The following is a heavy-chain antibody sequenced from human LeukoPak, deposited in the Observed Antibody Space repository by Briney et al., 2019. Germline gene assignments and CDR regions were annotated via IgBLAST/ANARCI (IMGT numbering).Heavy chain of an antibody. CDR1: GYTFTTYG. CDR3: ARDPRHLGPYYYGMDV. V-gene: IGHV1-18*01. J-gene: IGHJ6*02. Sequence: ASVTVSCKASGYTFTTYGISWVRQAPGQGLEWMGWISAYYGNTNYAQILQDRVTMTTDTSTSTAYMELRSLRADDTAVYYCARDPRHLGPYYYGMDVWGQGTTVTVSS. CDR2: ISAYYGNT.